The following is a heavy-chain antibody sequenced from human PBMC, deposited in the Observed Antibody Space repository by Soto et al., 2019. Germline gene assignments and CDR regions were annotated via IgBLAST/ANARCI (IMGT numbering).Heavy chain of an antibody. Sequence: ASVKVSCKASGGTFSSYTISWVRQAPGQGLEWMGRIIPILGIANYAQKFQGRVTITADKSTSTAYMELSSLRSEDTAVYYCARETAEGGIAAAGTSYWGQGTLVTVSS. D-gene: IGHD6-13*01. V-gene: IGHV1-69*04. CDR1: GGTFSSYT. CDR3: ARETAEGGIAAAGTSY. CDR2: IIPILGIA. J-gene: IGHJ4*02.